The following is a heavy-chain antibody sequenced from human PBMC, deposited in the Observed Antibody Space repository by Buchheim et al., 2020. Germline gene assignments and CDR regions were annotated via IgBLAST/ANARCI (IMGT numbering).Heavy chain of an antibody. CDR2: ISTSGSDV. CDR1: GFTFRNYW. V-gene: IGHV3-48*03. D-gene: IGHD5-12*01. Sequence: VQLVESGGGLVQPGGSLRLSCTASGFTFRNYWMTWVRQAPGKGLEWVSYISTSGSDVYYSDSAKGRFTISRDNAKNSLYLQMNSLRAEDTAVYYCVRDRSAYDWGYWGHGTL. J-gene: IGHJ4*01. CDR3: VRDRSAYDWGY.